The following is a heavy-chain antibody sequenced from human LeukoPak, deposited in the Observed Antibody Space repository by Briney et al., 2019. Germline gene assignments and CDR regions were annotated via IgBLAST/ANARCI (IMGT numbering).Heavy chain of an antibody. D-gene: IGHD2-15*01. CDR2: INGDGSTT. J-gene: IGHJ4*02. V-gene: IGHV3-74*01. CDR1: GFTLSSYW. Sequence: AGGSLRLSCAASGFTLSSYWMHWVRQAPGKGLVWVSRINGDGSTTTYADSVKGRFTISRDNAKNTLYLQMNSLRAEDTAVYYCGREGYNYGYYFDYWGQGTLVTVSS. CDR3: GREGYNYGYYFDY.